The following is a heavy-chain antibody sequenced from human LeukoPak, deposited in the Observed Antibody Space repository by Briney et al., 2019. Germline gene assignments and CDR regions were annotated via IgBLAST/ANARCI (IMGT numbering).Heavy chain of an antibody. V-gene: IGHV3-23*01. J-gene: IGHJ4*02. D-gene: IGHD1-26*01. CDR2: ISSSGGST. Sequence: GGSLRLSCSASGFTFSNYAMTWVRQAPGKGLEWVSSISSSGGSTYYTDSVKGRFTISRDNSKNTLFLQMNSLRAEDTAIYYCAKAPFWGSYYAPPIDYWGQGTLVTVSS. CDR1: GFTFSNYA. CDR3: AKAPFWGSYYAPPIDY.